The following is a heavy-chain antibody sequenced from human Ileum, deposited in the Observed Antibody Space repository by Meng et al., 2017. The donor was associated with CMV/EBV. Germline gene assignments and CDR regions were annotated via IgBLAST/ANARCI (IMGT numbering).Heavy chain of an antibody. J-gene: IGHJ5*02. D-gene: IGHD4-17*01. V-gene: IGHV4-39*07. Sequence: SSGSIIGSVYSWAWIRQPPGKGLEWIGGIFYSGTTYYNPSLKSRVTLSIDTSRNQFSLKLNSVTAADTAVYYCARLDGDYIANWFDPWGQGTLVTVSS. CDR2: IFYSGTT. CDR1: SGSIIGSVYS. CDR3: ARLDGDYIANWFDP.